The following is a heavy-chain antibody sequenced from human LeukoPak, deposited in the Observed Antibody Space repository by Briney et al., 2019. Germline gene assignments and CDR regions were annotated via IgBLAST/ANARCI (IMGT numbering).Heavy chain of an antibody. CDR1: GSTFSNAW. CDR3: TTEVRYFDWLTYGTSFDY. J-gene: IGHJ4*02. V-gene: IGHV3-15*01. D-gene: IGHD3-9*01. CDR2: IKSKTDGGTT. Sequence: PGGSLRLSCAASGSTFSNAWMSWVRQAPGKGLEWVGRIKSKTDGGTTDYAAPVKGRFTISRDDSKNTLYLQMNSLKTEDTAVYYCTTEVRYFDWLTYGTSFDYWGQGTLVTVSS.